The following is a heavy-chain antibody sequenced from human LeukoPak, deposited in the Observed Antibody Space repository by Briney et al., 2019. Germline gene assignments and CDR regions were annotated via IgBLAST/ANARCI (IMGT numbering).Heavy chain of an antibody. CDR3: ARDRSDHGYFDY. CDR2: IYSGGST. V-gene: IGHV3-53*01. J-gene: IGHJ4*02. CDR1: GFTVSSNY. Sequence: GGSLRLSCAASGFTVSSNYISWVRQAPGKGLEWVSVIYSGGSTYYADSVKGRFTISRDNSKNTLYLQMNSLRAEDTAVYYCARDRSDHGYFDYWGQGTLVTVSS. D-gene: IGHD3-3*01.